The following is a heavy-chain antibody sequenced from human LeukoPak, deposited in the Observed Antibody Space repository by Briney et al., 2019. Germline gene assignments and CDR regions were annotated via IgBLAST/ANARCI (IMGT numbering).Heavy chain of an antibody. CDR2: ISFDGTNK. V-gene: IGHV3-30*18. CDR1: GFTFSHYA. Sequence: PPGGSLRLSCAAFGFTFSHYAMHWVRQAPGKGLEWVAVISFDGTNKFYADSVKGRFTISRDNSKNALYLQMNSLRAEDTAVYYCAKGGYYERPWYFDYWGQGTLVTVSS. D-gene: IGHD3-22*01. CDR3: AKGGYYERPWYFDY. J-gene: IGHJ4*02.